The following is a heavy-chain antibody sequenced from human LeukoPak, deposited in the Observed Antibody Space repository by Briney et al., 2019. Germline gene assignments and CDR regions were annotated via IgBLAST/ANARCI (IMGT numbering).Heavy chain of an antibody. V-gene: IGHV4-59*01. CDR3: ARAASQGSCHVGGGHTPFDP. CDR2: IYYSGSP. CDR1: VGPMSSDY. Sequence: SETLSLTCTLSVGPMSSDYWSWIRQPPGKGVEWIGYIYYSGSPNYNPSLKTRVTKSADTSKHKYSLKLSSVTAADTAVYYCARAASQGSCHVGGGHTPFDPWGQGTLVTVSS. J-gene: IGHJ5*02. D-gene: IGHD2-2*01.